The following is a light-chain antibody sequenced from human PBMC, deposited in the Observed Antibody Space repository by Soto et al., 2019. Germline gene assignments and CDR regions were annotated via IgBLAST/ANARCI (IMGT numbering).Light chain of an antibody. CDR1: SSNIGEDYD. Sequence: QLVLTQPPSVSGAPGQRITISCAGSSSNIGEDYDVEWIQQRPGTAPKVVIYGNHKRPSGIPERFSGSKSGTSASLAISGLRSEDEADYYCAAWDDSLSGRGVFGGGTKLTVL. CDR2: GNH. V-gene: IGLV1-40*01. CDR3: AAWDDSLSGRGV. J-gene: IGLJ3*02.